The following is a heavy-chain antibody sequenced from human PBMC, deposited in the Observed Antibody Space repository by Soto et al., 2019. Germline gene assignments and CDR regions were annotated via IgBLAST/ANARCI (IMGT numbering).Heavy chain of an antibody. V-gene: IGHV1-18*01. J-gene: IGHJ4*02. CDR1: GYAFTNYG. CDR3: ARERKGEPLIG. Sequence: QVQLVQSGVEVKMPGASVKLSCKTYGYAFTNYGVTWVRQVSGQGLEWIGWVSGYNRNTNYAHKFEDRVIMTTDTSTNTAHMELRSLRSDDTGIYYCARERKGEPLIGWCRGTLLTVSP. CDR2: VSGYNRNT. D-gene: IGHD1-26*01.